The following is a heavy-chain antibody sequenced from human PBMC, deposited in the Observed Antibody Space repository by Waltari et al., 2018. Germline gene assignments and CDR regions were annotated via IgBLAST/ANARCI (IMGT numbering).Heavy chain of an antibody. D-gene: IGHD6-13*01. CDR1: GGSFSNSY. J-gene: IGHJ4*02. V-gene: IGHV4-4*07. CDR2: INVDGGI. CDR3: ARVGPNTQLADL. Sequence: QVQLQESGPGLVKPSETLSLTCSVSGGSFSNSYWSWIRQSATKGLEWIGRINVDGGINYNPPLASRVTMSVDPFKSQFSLQLKSLTAADTAVYYCARVGPNTQLADLWGQGMLVTVST.